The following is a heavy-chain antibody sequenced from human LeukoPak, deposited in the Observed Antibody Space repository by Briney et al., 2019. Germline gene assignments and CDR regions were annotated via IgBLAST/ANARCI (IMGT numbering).Heavy chain of an antibody. CDR3: ASIAARDPYYYYGMDV. J-gene: IGHJ6*02. V-gene: IGHV4-61*01. Sequence: SETLSLTCTVSGGSVSSGSYYWSWIRQPPGKGLEWIGYIYYSGSTNYNPSLKSRVTISVDTSKNQFSLKLSSVTAADTAVYYCASIAARDPYYYYGMDVWGQGTTVTVSS. D-gene: IGHD6-6*01. CDR2: IYYSGST. CDR1: GGSVSSGSYY.